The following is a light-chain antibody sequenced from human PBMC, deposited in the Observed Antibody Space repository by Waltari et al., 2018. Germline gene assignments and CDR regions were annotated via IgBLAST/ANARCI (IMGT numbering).Light chain of an antibody. V-gene: IGKV3-20*01. Sequence: EIVLTQSPYTLSLSPGERATLSCRASQSLRSPYLAWYQQKPGQAPRLLIYSTSIRATGISDRFSGSGSGTDFTLTNSRLEPEDFAVYYCQHYGTSPGTFGQGTKVEI. CDR2: STS. CDR1: QSLRSPY. CDR3: QHYGTSPGT. J-gene: IGKJ1*01.